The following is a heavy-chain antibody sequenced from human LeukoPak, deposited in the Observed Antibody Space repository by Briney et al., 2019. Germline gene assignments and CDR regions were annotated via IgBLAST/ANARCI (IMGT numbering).Heavy chain of an antibody. D-gene: IGHD2-2*01. CDR3: ARDDCSTTPCYAY. V-gene: IGHV3-30*03. J-gene: IGHJ4*02. CDR2: ISYDGNNK. CDR1: GFTFSSYG. Sequence: PGGSLRLSCAASGFTFSSYGMHWVRQAPGKGLEWVTVISYDGNNKHYADSVKGRFTVSRDISKNTVYLQMNGLKAEDTAVYYCARDDCSTTPCYAYWGQGTLVTVSS.